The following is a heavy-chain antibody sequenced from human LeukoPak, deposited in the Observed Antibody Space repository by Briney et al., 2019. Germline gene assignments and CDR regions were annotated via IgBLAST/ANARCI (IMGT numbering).Heavy chain of an antibody. CDR3: AKKNGDSSGYYLYYFDY. J-gene: IGHJ4*02. Sequence: GGSLRLSCAASGFTISSYAMSWVRQAPGKGLEWVSAIGGSGGSTYYADSVKGRFTISRDNSKNTLYLQLNSLRAEDTAVYYCAKKNGDSSGYYLYYFDYWGQGTLVTVSS. V-gene: IGHV3-23*01. D-gene: IGHD3-22*01. CDR2: IGGSGGST. CDR1: GFTISSYA.